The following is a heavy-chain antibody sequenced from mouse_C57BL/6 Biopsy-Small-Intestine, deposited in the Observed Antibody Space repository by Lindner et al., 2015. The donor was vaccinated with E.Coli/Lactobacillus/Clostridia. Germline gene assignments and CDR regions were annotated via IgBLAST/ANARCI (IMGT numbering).Heavy chain of an antibody. D-gene: IGHD2-14*01. CDR3: ARSGRYDDGAAY. Sequence: VQLQESGPELVKPGASVKMSCKASGYTFIDYYMNWVKESHGKSLEWIGRVNPSNGGTTYSQNFKDKVTLTVDKSLSTAYMQLNSLTSEDSAVYYCARSGRYDDGAAYWGQGTLVTVSA. CDR1: GYTFIDYY. V-gene: IGHV1-19*01. CDR2: VNPSNGGT. J-gene: IGHJ3*01.